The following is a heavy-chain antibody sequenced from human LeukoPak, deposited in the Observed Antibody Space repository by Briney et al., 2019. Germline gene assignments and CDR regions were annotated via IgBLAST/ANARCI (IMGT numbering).Heavy chain of an antibody. CDR1: GFTFSSYG. CDR2: ISYDGSNK. D-gene: IGHD7-27*01. V-gene: IGHV3-30*18. J-gene: IGHJ4*02. CDR3: AKDGGLWVSAHWGDS. Sequence: GRSLRLSCAASGFTFSSYGMHWVRHAPGKGLEWVAVISYDGSNKYYADSVKGRFTISRDNSKNTLYLQMNSLRAEDTAVYYCAKDGGLWVSAHWGDSWGRGTLVTVSS.